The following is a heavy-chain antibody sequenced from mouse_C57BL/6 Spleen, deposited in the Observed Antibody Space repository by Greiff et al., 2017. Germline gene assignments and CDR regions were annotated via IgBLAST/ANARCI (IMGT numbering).Heavy chain of an antibody. CDR1: GYTFTTYP. V-gene: IGHV1-47*01. J-gene: IGHJ2*01. CDR2: FHPYNDDT. CDR3: AVHYYGSSGGCFDY. Sequence: QVHVKQSGAELVKPGASVKMSCKASGYTFTTYPIEWMKQNPGTSLEWIGNFHPYNDDTKYNEKFKGKATLTVEKSSSTGLLEIRRLTSDDSAVYYCAVHYYGSSGGCFDYWGQGTTLTVSS. D-gene: IGHD1-1*01.